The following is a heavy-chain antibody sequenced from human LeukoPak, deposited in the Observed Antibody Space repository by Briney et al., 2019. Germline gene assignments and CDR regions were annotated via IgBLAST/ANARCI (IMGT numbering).Heavy chain of an antibody. D-gene: IGHD3-10*01. CDR3: ARRLGRKFGERFYYYHYMDV. Sequence: PSETLSLTCAVYGGSFSGYYWSWIRQPPGKGLEWIGEINHRGSTNYNPSLKSRVTMSIDTSKNQFSLKLSSVTAADTAVYYCARRLGRKFGERFYYYHYMDVWGKGTTVTISS. V-gene: IGHV4-34*01. CDR1: GGSFSGYY. CDR2: INHRGST. J-gene: IGHJ6*03.